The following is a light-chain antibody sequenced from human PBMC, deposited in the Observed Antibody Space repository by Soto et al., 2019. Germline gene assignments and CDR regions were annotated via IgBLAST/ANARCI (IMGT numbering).Light chain of an antibody. J-gene: IGKJ2*01. CDR1: QSIGGS. CDR3: QQSRTMPHT. Sequence: DIQMTQSPSSLSASVGDRVIINCRANQSIGGSLTWYQQNFGKAPQLLIYGASILQSGVPSRFSGSGSGTEFTLSISSLQPDDFAIDHGQQSRTMPHTFGQGTKLEI. V-gene: IGKV1-39*01. CDR2: GAS.